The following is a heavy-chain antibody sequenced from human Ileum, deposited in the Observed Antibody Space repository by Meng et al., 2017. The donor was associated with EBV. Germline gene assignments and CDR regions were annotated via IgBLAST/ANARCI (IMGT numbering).Heavy chain of an antibody. CDR3: GRDQGRELINH. J-gene: IGHJ4*02. D-gene: IGHD1-7*01. V-gene: IGHV4-4*02. CDR1: GHSISRDLC. Sequence: EPGPGLLTPSGALSLTVTVSGHSISRDLCVSWVCQPPGNGLEWIGEVYHRGLTNYNPSLKRRVDISVDKSKNQLYLSLFSETPADTAVYYCGRDQGRELINHWGQGTLVTVSS. CDR2: VYHRGLT.